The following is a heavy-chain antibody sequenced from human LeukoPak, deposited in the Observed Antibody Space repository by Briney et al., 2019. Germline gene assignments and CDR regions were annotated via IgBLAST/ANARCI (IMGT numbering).Heavy chain of an antibody. CDR2: IYYSGST. CDR3: ARDPITMVRGVIPHSDY. Sequence: SQTLSLTCTVSGGSISSGDYYWSWIRQPTGKGLEWIGYIYYSGSTYYNPSLKSRVTISVDTSKNQFSLKLSSVTAADTAVYYCARDPITMVRGVIPHSDYWGQGTLVTVSS. D-gene: IGHD3-10*01. J-gene: IGHJ4*02. CDR1: GGSISSGDYY. V-gene: IGHV4-30-4*08.